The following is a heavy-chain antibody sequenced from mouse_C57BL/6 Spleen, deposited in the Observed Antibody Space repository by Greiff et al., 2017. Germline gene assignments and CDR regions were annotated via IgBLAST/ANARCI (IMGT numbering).Heavy chain of an antibody. CDR2: IYPGDGDT. CDR1: GYAFTSSW. V-gene: IGHV1-82*01. D-gene: IGHD1-1*01. J-gene: IGHJ2*01. Sequence: VQGVESGPELVKPGASVKISCKASGYAFTSSWMNWVKQRPGKGLDWIGRIYPGDGDTNYNGKFKDKATLTADKSYSTAYMQLSSLTSEDAAVYFCARGTTVAYFGYWGQGTTLTVSA. CDR3: ARGTTVAYFGY.